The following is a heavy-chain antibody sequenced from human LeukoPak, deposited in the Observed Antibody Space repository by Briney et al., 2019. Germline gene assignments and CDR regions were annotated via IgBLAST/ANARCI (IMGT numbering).Heavy chain of an antibody. CDR1: GYTFTSYD. CDR2: MNPNSGNT. J-gene: IGHJ4*02. CDR3: ARVGIAAAGHFDY. D-gene: IGHD6-13*01. Sequence: ASVKVSCKASGYTFTSYDINWVRQATGQGLEWMGWMNPNSGNTGCAQKFQGRVTMTRNTSISTAYMELSSLRSEDTAVYYCARVGIAAAGHFDYWGQGTLVTVSS. V-gene: IGHV1-8*01.